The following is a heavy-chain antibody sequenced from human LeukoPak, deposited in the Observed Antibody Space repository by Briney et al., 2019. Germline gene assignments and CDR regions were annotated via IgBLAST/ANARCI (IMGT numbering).Heavy chain of an antibody. CDR3: ARETDSTLFDY. V-gene: IGHV3-48*03. CDR1: GFTFNNFE. CDR2: ISSSGTTI. J-gene: IGHJ4*02. Sequence: GGSLRLSCAASGFTFNNFEMNWVRQAPGKGLEWVSYISSSGTTIFYADSVKGRFTISRDNAKNSLCLQTNSLRAEDTAVYYCARETDSTLFDYWGQGTLVTVSS. D-gene: IGHD2/OR15-2a*01.